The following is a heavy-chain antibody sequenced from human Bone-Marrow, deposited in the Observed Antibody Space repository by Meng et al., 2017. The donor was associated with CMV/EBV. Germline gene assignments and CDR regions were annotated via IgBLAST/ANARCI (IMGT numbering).Heavy chain of an antibody. Sequence: ASVKVSCKPAGYTFTSYDINWVRQAPGQGLEWLGWINSLNGDTKYAQKVQGRVSLTTDTNRRTVYMEVRSLTPDDTAVYYCARGGGEYDFDFWGQGTLATVSS. CDR3: ARGGGEYDFDF. J-gene: IGHJ4*02. D-gene: IGHD3-10*01. CDR2: INSLNGDT. CDR1: GYTFTSYD. V-gene: IGHV1-18*01.